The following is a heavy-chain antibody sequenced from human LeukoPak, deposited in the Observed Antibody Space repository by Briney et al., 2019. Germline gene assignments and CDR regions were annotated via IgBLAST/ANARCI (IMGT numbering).Heavy chain of an antibody. D-gene: IGHD6-13*01. Sequence: GASVKVSCKASGYTFTSYGISWVRQAPGQGLEWMGWISANNGDTDYPPKLQDRVTMTTDTYTSTAYMELRSLRSDDTAMYYCARVAAGEFDCWGQGTLVTVSS. J-gene: IGHJ4*02. CDR3: ARVAAGEFDC. CDR1: GYTFTSYG. CDR2: ISANNGDT. V-gene: IGHV1-18*01.